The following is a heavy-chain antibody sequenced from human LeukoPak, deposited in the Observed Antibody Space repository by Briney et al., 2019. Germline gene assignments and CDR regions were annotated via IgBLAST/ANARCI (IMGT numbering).Heavy chain of an antibody. V-gene: IGHV4-59*08. Sequence: SETLSLTCAVSGGSLSGNYWSWIRQPPGMGLEWIGYIYYSGGTNYNPSLKSRVTISVDTSKNQLSLKLSSVTAADTAVYYCARHSHGANSGGYDYWGQGTLVTVSS. CDR2: IYYSGGT. CDR1: GGSLSGNY. CDR3: ARHSHGANSGGYDY. D-gene: IGHD4-23*01. J-gene: IGHJ4*02.